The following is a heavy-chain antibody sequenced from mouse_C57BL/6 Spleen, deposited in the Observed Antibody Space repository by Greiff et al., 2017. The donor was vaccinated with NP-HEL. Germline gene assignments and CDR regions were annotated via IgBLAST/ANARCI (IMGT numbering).Heavy chain of an antibody. D-gene: IGHD2-10*01. CDR3: TRSPTMAYFDY. V-gene: IGHV5-9-1*02. CDR1: GFTFSSYA. Sequence: EVQVVESGEGLVKPGGSLKLSCAASGFTFSSYAMSWVRQTPEKRLEWVAYISSGGDYIYYAATVKGRFTISRDNARNTLYLQMSSLKSEDTAMYYCTRSPTMAYFDYWGQGTTLTVSS. J-gene: IGHJ2*01. CDR2: ISSGGDYI.